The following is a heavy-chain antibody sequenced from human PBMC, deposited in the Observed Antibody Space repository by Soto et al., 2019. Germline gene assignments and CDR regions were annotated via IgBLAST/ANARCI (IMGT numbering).Heavy chain of an antibody. CDR1: GFTFSDYY. Sequence: QVQLVESGGGLVKPGGSLRLSCAASGFTFSDYYMNWIRQAPGKGLEWLSYSDGSSAYTNYADSVKGRFTISRDDAENALLLQLSSPEDEDTAVYYWARAVGNWYGVHVCVQGTEVTVSS. CDR3: ARAVGNWYGVHV. J-gene: IGHJ6*02. CDR2: SDGSSAYT. D-gene: IGHD1-26*01. V-gene: IGHV3-11*06.